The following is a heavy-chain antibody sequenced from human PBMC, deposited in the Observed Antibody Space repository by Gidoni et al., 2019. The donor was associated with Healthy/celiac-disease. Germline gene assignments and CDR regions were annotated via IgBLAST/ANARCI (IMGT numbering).Heavy chain of an antibody. CDR2: IYYSGST. CDR1: GGSISSSRYS. J-gene: IGHJ5*02. V-gene: IGHV4-39*01. CDR3: ARPNSSGYYSTWDWFDP. D-gene: IGHD3-22*01. Sequence: QLQLQESGPGLVKPSETLSLTCTVSGGSISSSRYSWGWIRQPPGKGLEWIGSIYYSGSTYYNPSLKSRVTISVDTSKNQFSLKLSSVTAADTAVYYCARPNSSGYYSTWDWFDPWGQGTLVTVSS.